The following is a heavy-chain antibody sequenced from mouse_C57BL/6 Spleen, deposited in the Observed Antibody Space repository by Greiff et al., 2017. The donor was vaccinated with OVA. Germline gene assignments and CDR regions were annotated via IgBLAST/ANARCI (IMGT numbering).Heavy chain of an antibody. D-gene: IGHD1-1*01. J-gene: IGHJ1*03. CDR3: VRGGSSYWYLDV. Sequence: EVQRVESGGGLVQPKGSLKLSCAASGFSFNTYAMNWVRQAPGTGLEWVARIRSKSNNYATYYADSVKDRFTISRDDSESMLYLQMNNLKTEDTAMYYCVRGGSSYWYLDVWGTGTTVTVSS. CDR1: GFSFNTYA. V-gene: IGHV10-1*01. CDR2: IRSKSNNYAT.